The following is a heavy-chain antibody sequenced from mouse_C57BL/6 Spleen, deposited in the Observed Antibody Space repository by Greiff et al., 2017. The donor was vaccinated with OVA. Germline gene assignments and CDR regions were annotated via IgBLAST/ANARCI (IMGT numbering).Heavy chain of an antibody. D-gene: IGHD2-3*01. CDR3: ASDGYYDSHYAMDY. CDR1: GFTFSDYY. Sequence: EVKLVESGGGLVQPGGSLKLSCAASGFTFSDYYMYWVRQTPEKRLEWVAYISNGGGSTYYPDTVQGRFTISRDNAKNTLYLQMTRLNPEYTAMYYCASDGYYDSHYAMDYWGQGTSVTVSS. V-gene: IGHV5-12*01. J-gene: IGHJ4*01. CDR2: ISNGGGST.